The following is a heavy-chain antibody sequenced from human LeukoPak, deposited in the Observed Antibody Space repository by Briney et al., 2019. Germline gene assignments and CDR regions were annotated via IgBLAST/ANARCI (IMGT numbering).Heavy chain of an antibody. V-gene: IGHV3-30*04. CDR1: GITFSSYA. CDR3: APQYYYGWGSFYWAVDY. Sequence: GGSLRLSCAASGITFSSYAMHWVRQAPGKGLEWVAVITYDGSKKYYADSVKGRFTISRENPKNTLYLQMDSLRPEDTAVFYCAPQYYYGWGSFYWAVDYWGRGPVVTVSS. J-gene: IGHJ4*02. D-gene: IGHD3-10*01. CDR2: ITYDGSKK.